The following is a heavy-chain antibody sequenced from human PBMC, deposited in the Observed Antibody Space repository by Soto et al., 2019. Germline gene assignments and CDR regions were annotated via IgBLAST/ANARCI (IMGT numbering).Heavy chain of an antibody. D-gene: IGHD4-17*01. CDR3: ARAGGTTVTGLWHFDC. Sequence: HPGGSLRLSCEASGFTFNTYSMHWVRQPPGKGLEWLAAIWYDGTQKYYADSVKGRFIISRDNSKKTLYLEMNSLRAEDTAVYYCARAGGTTVTGLWHFDCRGQGTLGTVSS. CDR2: IWYDGTQK. CDR1: GFTFNTYS. J-gene: IGHJ4*02. V-gene: IGHV3-33*01.